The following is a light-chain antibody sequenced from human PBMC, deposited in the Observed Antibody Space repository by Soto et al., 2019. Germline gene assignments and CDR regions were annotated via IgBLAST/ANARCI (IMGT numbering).Light chain of an antibody. CDR3: SAYAGSNKLV. CDR1: SRDVGAYVY. CDR2: EVT. V-gene: IGLV2-8*01. J-gene: IGLJ2*01. Sequence: QSALTQPSSASGSPGESVTMSCTGTSRDVGAYVYVSWFQQHPGKAPKLLIYEVTKRPSGVPDRFSGSRSGNTASLTVSGLQVADEDDYYCSAYAGSNKLVFGGGTKLTVL.